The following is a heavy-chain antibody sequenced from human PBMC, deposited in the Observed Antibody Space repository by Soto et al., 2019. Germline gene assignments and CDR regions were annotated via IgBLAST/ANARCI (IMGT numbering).Heavy chain of an antibody. V-gene: IGHV1-2*04. Sequence: ASVKVSCKASGYTFTDYYMHWVRQAPGQGLEWMGWINPNTGGTNYAQNFQVWVTMTRDTSLSTGYMELNRLTSDDTAVYFCARGRATAATSLEPPLNYWGQGTLVTVSS. CDR3: ARGRATAATSLEPPLNY. CDR2: INPNTGGT. CDR1: GYTFTDYY. J-gene: IGHJ4*02. D-gene: IGHD2-15*01.